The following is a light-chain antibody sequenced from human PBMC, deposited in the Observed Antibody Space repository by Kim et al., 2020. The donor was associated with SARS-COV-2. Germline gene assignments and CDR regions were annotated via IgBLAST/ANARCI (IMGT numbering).Light chain of an antibody. CDR3: QSYGSSDQV. J-gene: IGLJ3*02. CDR1: SGSIASNY. Sequence: NFMLTQPHSVSESPGKTVTISCTRSSGSIASNYVQWYQQRPGSAPTTVIYDDNQRPSGVPDRFSGSTDGSSNSTSLTISDPKAEDDADYYCQSYGSSDQVFGGGTKVTVL. V-gene: IGLV6-57*04. CDR2: DDN.